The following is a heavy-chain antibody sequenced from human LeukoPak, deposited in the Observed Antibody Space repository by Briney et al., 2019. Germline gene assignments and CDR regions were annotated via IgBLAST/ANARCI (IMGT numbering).Heavy chain of an antibody. CDR1: GYSFTSYW. D-gene: IGHD2-2*01. J-gene: IGHJ5*02. CDR2: IYPGDSDT. Sequence: GESLKISCKGSGYSFTSYWIGWVRQMPGKGLEWMGIIYPGDSDTRYSPSFQGQVTISADKSISTAYLQWSSLKASDTAMYYCAIASLVPVGSSIFARGFDPWGQGTLVTVSS. V-gene: IGHV5-51*01. CDR3: AIASLVPVGSSIFARGFDP.